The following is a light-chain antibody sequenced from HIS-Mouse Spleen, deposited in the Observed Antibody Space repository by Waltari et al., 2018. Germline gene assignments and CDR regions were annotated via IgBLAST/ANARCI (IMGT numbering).Light chain of an antibody. V-gene: IGLV4-69*01. CDR2: LNSDGSH. CDR1: TGHSRYA. CDR3: QTWGTGIQV. Sequence: QLVLTQSPSASASLAASVKLTCTLSTGHSRYAIAWPPQQPEKGPRYLMKLNSDGSHSKGDGIPDRFSGSSSGAERYLTISSLQSEDEADYYCQTWGTGIQVFGGGTKLTVL. J-gene: IGLJ3*02.